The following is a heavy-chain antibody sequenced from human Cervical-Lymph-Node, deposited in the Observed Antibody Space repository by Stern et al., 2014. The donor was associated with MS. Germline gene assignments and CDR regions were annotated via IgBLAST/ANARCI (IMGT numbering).Heavy chain of an antibody. V-gene: IGHV3-72*01. Sequence: EVQLVESGGGLVQPGGSLRLSCAASGVTFSDHSMDWVRQPPGQGLEWVGRARNKAKNYTTQYAASVKGRFTISRDDSKNSLYLEMNSLKTEDTAVYFCATQYVYWGQGALVTVSS. D-gene: IGHD3-16*01. CDR1: GVTFSDHS. CDR3: ATQYVY. CDR2: ARNKAKNYTT. J-gene: IGHJ4*02.